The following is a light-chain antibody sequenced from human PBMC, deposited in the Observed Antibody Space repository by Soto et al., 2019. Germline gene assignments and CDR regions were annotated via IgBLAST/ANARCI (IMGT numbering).Light chain of an antibody. J-gene: IGKJ5*01. Sequence: DVVMIHAPASLAVSLGDRASINCKSSQNLLRRSNNKNYFAWYQQKSGQPPKLLIYWASTRQSGVPDRYSASGSGTDFTLTLSSLQAEDVAAYFCQQYCTTRVIFGQGTRLEIK. CDR3: QQYCTTRVI. CDR2: WAS. CDR1: QNLLRRSNNKNY. V-gene: IGKV4-1*01.